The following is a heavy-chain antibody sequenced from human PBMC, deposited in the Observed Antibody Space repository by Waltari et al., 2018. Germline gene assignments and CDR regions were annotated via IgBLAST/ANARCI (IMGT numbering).Heavy chain of an antibody. J-gene: IGHJ3*02. CDR2: MNPKRGNT. Sequence: QVQLVQSGAEVKKPGASVKVSCKASGYTFTSYDITWVRQATGQGLEWMGWMNPKRGNTGYAKKFQGRVTMTRNTSISTAYMELSSLRSEDTAVYYCARGFWHNWNYDAFDIWGQGTMVTVSS. D-gene: IGHD1-7*01. CDR3: ARGFWHNWNYDAFDI. V-gene: IGHV1-8*01. CDR1: GYTFTSYD.